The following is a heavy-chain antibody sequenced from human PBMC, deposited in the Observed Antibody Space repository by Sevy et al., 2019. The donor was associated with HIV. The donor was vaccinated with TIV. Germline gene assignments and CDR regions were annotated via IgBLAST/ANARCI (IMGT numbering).Heavy chain of an antibody. D-gene: IGHD2-2*01. J-gene: IGHJ6*02. Sequence: GGSLRLSCAASGFTLSSYWMNWVRQAPGKGLEWVANIKQDGSEKYYVDSVKGRFTISRENAKNSLYLQMNSLRAEDTAVYYCARDCSSTSCLWGLDVWGQGTTVTVSS. CDR2: IKQDGSEK. V-gene: IGHV3-7*03. CDR3: ARDCSSTSCLWGLDV. CDR1: GFTLSSYW.